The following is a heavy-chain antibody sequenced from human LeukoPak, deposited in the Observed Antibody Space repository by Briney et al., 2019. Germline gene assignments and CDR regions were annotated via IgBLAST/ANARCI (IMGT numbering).Heavy chain of an antibody. J-gene: IGHJ3*02. CDR3: ASTGGPYVRAFDI. CDR2: IRYDGSNK. CDR1: GFTFSSYG. V-gene: IGHV3-30*02. D-gene: IGHD1-14*01. Sequence: PGGSLRLSCAASGFTFSSYGMHWVRQAPGKGLEWVAFIRYDGSNKYYADSVKGRFTISRDNSKNTLYLQMNSLRAEDTAVYYCASTGGPYVRAFDIWGQGTMVTVSS.